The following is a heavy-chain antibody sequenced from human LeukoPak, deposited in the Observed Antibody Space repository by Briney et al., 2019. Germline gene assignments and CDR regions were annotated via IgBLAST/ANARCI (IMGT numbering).Heavy chain of an antibody. CDR1: GYTLTELS. J-gene: IGHJ6*03. V-gene: IGHV1-3*01. Sequence: ASVKVSCKVSGYTLTELSMHWVRQAPGKGLEWMGWINAGNGNTKYSQKFQGRVTITRDTSASTAYMELSSLRSEDTAVYYCARDGALKQYCGGDCYSGRGYYYYYYMDVWGKGTTVTVSS. CDR3: ARDGALKQYCGGDCYSGRGYYYYYYMDV. CDR2: INAGNGNT. D-gene: IGHD2-21*01.